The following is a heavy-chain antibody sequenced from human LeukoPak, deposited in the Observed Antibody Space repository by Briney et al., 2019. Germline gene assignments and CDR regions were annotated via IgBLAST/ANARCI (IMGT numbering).Heavy chain of an antibody. CDR3: ARGAYYYDSSGYPWVDAFDI. D-gene: IGHD3-22*01. Sequence: ASVKVSCKASGYTFTSYDINWVRQATGQGLEWMGCMNPNSGNTGYAQKFQGRVTMTRNTSISTAYMELSSLRSEDTAVYYCARGAYYYDSSGYPWVDAFDIWGQGTMVTVSS. CDR2: MNPNSGNT. CDR1: GYTFTSYD. V-gene: IGHV1-8*01. J-gene: IGHJ3*02.